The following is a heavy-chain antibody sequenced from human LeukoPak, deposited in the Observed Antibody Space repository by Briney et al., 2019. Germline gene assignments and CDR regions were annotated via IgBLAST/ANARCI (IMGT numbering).Heavy chain of an antibody. CDR1: GGSVSSGRYY. CDR2: IYYSGSA. Sequence: SETLSLTCTVSGGSVSSGRYYWSWIRQPPGKGLEWIGYIYYSGSANYNPSLKSRVTISLDTSKNQFSLKLSSVTAADTAVYYCARAQYDILTGFYFDYWGQGALVTVSS. D-gene: IGHD3-9*01. CDR3: ARAQYDILTGFYFDY. J-gene: IGHJ4*02. V-gene: IGHV4-61*01.